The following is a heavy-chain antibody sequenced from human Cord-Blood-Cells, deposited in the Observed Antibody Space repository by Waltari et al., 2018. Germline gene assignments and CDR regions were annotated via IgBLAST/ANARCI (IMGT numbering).Heavy chain of an antibody. D-gene: IGHD2-21*01. V-gene: IGHV3-53*01. Sequence: EVQLVESGGGLIQPGGSLRLSCAASGFTVSSNYMSWVRQAPGKGREWVSVIYSGGRTYYADSVKGRFTISRDNSKNTLYLQMNSLRAEDTAVYYCARWFASDLHFDYWGQGTLVTVSS. CDR3: ARWFASDLHFDY. CDR2: IYSGGRT. CDR1: GFTVSSNY. J-gene: IGHJ4*02.